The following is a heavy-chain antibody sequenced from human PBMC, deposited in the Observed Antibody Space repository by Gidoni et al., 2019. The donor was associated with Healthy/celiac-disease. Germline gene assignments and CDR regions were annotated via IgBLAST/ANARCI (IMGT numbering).Heavy chain of an antibody. V-gene: IGHV1-69*06. CDR2: MIPIFGTA. J-gene: IGHJ4*02. CDR1: GGTFSSYA. CDR3: ARRSGSYYSYVEY. Sequence: QVQLVQSGAAVKKPGSSVKVSCKASGGTFSSYAISWVRKDRGQGLEWMGVMIPIFGTANDAQKCQGRVTMTADKSTSTAYMELSSLRSEDTAVYYCARRSGSYYSYVEYWGQGTLVTVSS. D-gene: IGHD1-26*01.